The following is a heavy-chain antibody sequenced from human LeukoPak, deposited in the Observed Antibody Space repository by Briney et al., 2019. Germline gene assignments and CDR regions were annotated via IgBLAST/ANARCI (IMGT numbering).Heavy chain of an antibody. CDR3: ARGSDAFGI. J-gene: IGHJ3*02. CDR1: GDSVSANSVT. Sequence: SQTLSLTCAISGDSVSANSVTWNWIRQSPSRGLEWLGRTYYRSKWYRDYGVSVKSRITINPDSSKNQFSLQLSSVTPEDTGLHYCARGSDAFGIWGQGTMVTVSS. V-gene: IGHV6-1*01. CDR2: TYYRSKWYR.